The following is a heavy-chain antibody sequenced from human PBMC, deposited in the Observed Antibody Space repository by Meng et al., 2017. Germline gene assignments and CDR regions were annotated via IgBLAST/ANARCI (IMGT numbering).Heavy chain of an antibody. D-gene: IGHD3-22*01. J-gene: IGHJ5*02. CDR1: GGSISSSSYY. CDR3: ARICYDSSGYSPYNWFDP. CDR2: IYYSGST. Sequence: QESGPGLVKLPETLSLTCTVSGGSISSSSYYWGWIRQPPGKGLEWIGSIYYSGSTYYNPSLKSRVTISVDTSKNQFSLKLSSVTAADTAVYYCARICYDSSGYSPYNWFDPWGQGTLVTVSS. V-gene: IGHV4-39*07.